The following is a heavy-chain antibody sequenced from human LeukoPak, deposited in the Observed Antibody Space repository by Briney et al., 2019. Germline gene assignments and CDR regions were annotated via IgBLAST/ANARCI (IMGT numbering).Heavy chain of an antibody. Sequence: PGGSLRLSCAASGFTFSSYWMTWVRQPPGKGLEWIGYIYYSGSTNYNPSLKSRVTISVDTSKNQFSLKLSSVTAADTAVYYCARVSGFWSGFGYFDYWGQGTLVTVSS. CDR1: GFTFSSYW. CDR3: ARVSGFWSGFGYFDY. V-gene: IGHV4-59*01. D-gene: IGHD3-3*01. CDR2: IYYSGST. J-gene: IGHJ4*02.